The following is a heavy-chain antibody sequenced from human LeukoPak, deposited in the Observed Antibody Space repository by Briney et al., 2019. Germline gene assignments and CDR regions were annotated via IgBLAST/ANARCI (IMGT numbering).Heavy chain of an antibody. CDR2: LSFGGGTI. V-gene: IGHV3-23*01. CDR3: AKEVVPGTSRSFDY. D-gene: IGHD2-2*01. J-gene: IGHJ4*02. Sequence: ETLSLTCTVSGGSISSDSYYWAWVRQAPGKGLECVSSLSFGGGTIYYADSVKGRFTISRDTSKNTLYLQMNSLRAEDTAIYYCAKEVVPGTSRSFDYWGQGTLVTVSS. CDR1: GGSISSDSYY.